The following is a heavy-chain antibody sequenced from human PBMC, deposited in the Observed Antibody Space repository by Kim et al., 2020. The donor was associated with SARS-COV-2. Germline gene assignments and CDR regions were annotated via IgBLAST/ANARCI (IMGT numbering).Heavy chain of an antibody. V-gene: IGHV4-4*06. D-gene: IGHD6-13*01. J-gene: IGHJ4*02. Sequence: NYTPSHKSRVTMSRDASKKQFSLKLSSVTAADTAVYYCARDPHQGIAAYDYWGQGTLVTVP. CDR3: ARDPHQGIAAYDY.